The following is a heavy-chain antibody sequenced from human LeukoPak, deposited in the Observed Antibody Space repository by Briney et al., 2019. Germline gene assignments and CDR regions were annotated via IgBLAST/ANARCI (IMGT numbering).Heavy chain of an antibody. Sequence: PGGSLRLSCAGSGFTLSSSWMHWVRQAPGKGPVWVARVSPDGNLANYADSVKGRFIISRDNAKNTLFLQMNSLRAEDTAVYYCARDLSFSPDHWGQGTLVTVSS. J-gene: IGHJ4*02. CDR2: VSPDGNLA. V-gene: IGHV3-74*01. CDR1: GFTLSSSW. CDR3: ARDLSFSPDH.